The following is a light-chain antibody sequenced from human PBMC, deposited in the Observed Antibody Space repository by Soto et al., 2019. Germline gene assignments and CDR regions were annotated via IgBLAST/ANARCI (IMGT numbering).Light chain of an antibody. J-gene: IGKJ1*01. CDR2: GAS. CDR3: QQYNNWPPRT. CDR1: QSVSSN. Sequence: EIVMTQSPATLSVSPGERATLSCRASQSVSSNLAWYQQKPGQAPRLLIYGASTRATGIPARFSGSGSGTDFTLRISRLQSAYFPVYYCQQYNNWPPRTFGHASKGEIK. V-gene: IGKV3-15*01.